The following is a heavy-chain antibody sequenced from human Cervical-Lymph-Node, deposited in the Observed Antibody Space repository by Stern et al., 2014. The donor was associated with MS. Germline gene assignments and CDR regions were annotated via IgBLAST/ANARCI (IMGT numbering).Heavy chain of an antibody. CDR2: INPNSGDT. Sequence: QDQLVQSGAEVKKPGASVKVSCKASGYSFTGYFMHWLRQAPGPGLEWLGWINPNSGDTTYARKVQGRVTMTRDTSITTAYMELTRLRSDDTAVYYCARELDDFWTGYYLWGQGTLVTVSS. CDR3: ARELDDFWTGYYL. J-gene: IGHJ4*02. CDR1: GYSFTGYF. V-gene: IGHV1-2*02. D-gene: IGHD3/OR15-3a*01.